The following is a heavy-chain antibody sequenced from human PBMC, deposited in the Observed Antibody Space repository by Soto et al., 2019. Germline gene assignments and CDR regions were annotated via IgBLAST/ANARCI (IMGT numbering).Heavy chain of an antibody. CDR3: AKARGPSSGWSQSYWYFEL. CDR1: GFTFDDYA. D-gene: IGHD6-19*01. J-gene: IGHJ2*01. Sequence: EVQLVESGGGLVQPGRSLRLSCAASGFTFDDYAMHWVRQAPGKGLEWVSGLSWNSGSIGYADSVKVRFTVSRDNAKNSLSLQMNSLTAEDTALYYCAKARGPSSGWSQSYWYFELWGRGTLVTVSS. V-gene: IGHV3-9*01. CDR2: LSWNSGSI.